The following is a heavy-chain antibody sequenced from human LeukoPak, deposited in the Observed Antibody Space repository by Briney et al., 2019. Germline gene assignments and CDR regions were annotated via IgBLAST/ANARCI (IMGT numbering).Heavy chain of an antibody. D-gene: IGHD2-15*01. CDR2: TSSSSSYI. J-gene: IGHJ4*02. CDR3: ARGSSARLDY. CDR1: GFTFSSYS. V-gene: IGHV3-21*01. Sequence: GGSLRLSCAASGFTFSSYSMNWVRQAQGKGLEWVSSTSSSSSYIYYADSVKGRFTISRDNAKNSLYLQMNSLRAEDTAVYYCARGSSARLDYWGQGTLVTVSS.